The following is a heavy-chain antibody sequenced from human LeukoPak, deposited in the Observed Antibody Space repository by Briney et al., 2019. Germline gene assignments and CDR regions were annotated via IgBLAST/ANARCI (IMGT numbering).Heavy chain of an antibody. J-gene: IGHJ5*02. CDR1: GFTFSGYS. CDR3: ARDVRYYDFWSGYYTGVP. Sequence: GGSLRLSCAASGFTFSGYSMHWVRQAPGKGLEWVAVISYDGSNKYYADSVKGRFTISRDNSKNTLYLQMNSLRAEDTAVYYCARDVRYYDFWSGYYTGVPWGQGTLVTVSS. D-gene: IGHD3-3*01. V-gene: IGHV3-30-3*01. CDR2: ISYDGSNK.